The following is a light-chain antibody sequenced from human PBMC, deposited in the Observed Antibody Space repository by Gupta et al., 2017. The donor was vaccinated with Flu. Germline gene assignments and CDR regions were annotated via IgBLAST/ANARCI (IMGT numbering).Light chain of an antibody. Sequence: QSVLTQPHSAAGTPAHRITISCSGSNSNIGNNYVYWYQQLPGAAPKPVISTNDQRPSGVPDRFSVSKSGTSASLAISGLRSEDEADYHCASWYNILSAWVFGGGTSLTVL. CDR3: ASWYNILSAWV. CDR1: NSNIGNNY. J-gene: IGLJ3*02. V-gene: IGLV1-47*01. CDR2: TND.